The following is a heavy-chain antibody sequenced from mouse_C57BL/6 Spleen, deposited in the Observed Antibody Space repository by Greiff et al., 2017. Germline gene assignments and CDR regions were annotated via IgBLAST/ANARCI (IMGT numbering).Heavy chain of an antibody. CDR2: INPSTGGT. V-gene: IGHV1-42*01. CDR1: GYTFTGYY. D-gene: IGHD3-2*02. Sequence: VQLQQSGPELVKPGASVKISCKASGYTFTGYYMNWVKQSPEKSLEWIGEINPSTGGTTYNQKFKAKATLTVDKSSSTAYMQLKSLTSEDSAVYYCAREDSSGPWDYWGQGTSVTVSS. CDR3: AREDSSGPWDY. J-gene: IGHJ4*01.